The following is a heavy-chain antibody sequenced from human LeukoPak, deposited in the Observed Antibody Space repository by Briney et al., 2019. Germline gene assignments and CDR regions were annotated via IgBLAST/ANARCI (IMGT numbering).Heavy chain of an antibody. D-gene: IGHD4-17*01. CDR3: ARGTTVTEHDAFDI. J-gene: IGHJ3*02. CDR2: ISGDGGST. Sequence: GGSLRLSCAASGFTFDDYAMHWVRQAPGKGLEWVSLISGDGGSTYYADSVKGRFTISRDNSKNSLYLQMNSLRAEDTAVYYCARGTTVTEHDAFDIWGQGTMVTVSS. CDR1: GFTFDDYA. V-gene: IGHV3-43*02.